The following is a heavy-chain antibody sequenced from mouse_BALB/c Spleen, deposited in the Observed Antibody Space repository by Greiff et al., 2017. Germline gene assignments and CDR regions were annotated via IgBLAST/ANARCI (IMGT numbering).Heavy chain of an antibody. CDR1: GYAFSSSW. J-gene: IGHJ2*01. CDR2: IYPGDGDT. Sequence: VKLVESGPELVKPGASVKISCKASGYAFSSSWMNWVKQRPGQGLEWIGRIYPGDGDTNYNGKFKGKATLTADKSSSTAYMQLSSLTSVDSAVYFCAREDGNYGYFDYWGQGTTLTVSS. CDR3: AREDGNYGYFDY. V-gene: IGHV1-82*01. D-gene: IGHD2-1*01.